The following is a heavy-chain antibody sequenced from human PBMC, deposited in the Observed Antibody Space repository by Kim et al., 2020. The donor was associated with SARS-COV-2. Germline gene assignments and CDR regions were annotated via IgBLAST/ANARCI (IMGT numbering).Heavy chain of an antibody. Sequence: GVSLRLSCEASGFRFSNYVLNWVRQAPGKGLEWVSTIDGSGGTTDYADSGRGRFTISRDNSKNTLYLQMSGLRVEDTAVYYCARTEYISGRAFFDYWGRG. CDR2: IDGSGGTT. CDR1: GFRFSNYV. V-gene: IGHV3-23*01. D-gene: IGHD6-19*01. J-gene: IGHJ4*02. CDR3: ARTEYISGRAFFDY.